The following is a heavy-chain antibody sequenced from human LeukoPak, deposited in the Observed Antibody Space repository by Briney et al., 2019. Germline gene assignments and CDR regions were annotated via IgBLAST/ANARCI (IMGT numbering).Heavy chain of an antibody. V-gene: IGHV1-24*01. J-gene: IGHJ4*02. CDR2: FDPEDGET. D-gene: IGHD3-10*01. CDR1: GYTLTELS. Sequence: GASVKVSCKVSGYTLTELSMHWVRQAPGKGLEWMGGFDPEDGETIYAQKFQGRVTMTEDTSTDTAYMELSSLRSEDTAVYYCARGDGSGSYSQFDHWGQGTLVTVSS. CDR3: ARGDGSGSYSQFDH.